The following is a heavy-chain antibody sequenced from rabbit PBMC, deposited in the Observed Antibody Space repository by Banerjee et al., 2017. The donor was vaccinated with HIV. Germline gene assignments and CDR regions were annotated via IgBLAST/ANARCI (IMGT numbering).Heavy chain of an antibody. CDR1: GFTLSSYW. CDR3: AREDGGVGGYDNNL. J-gene: IGHJ4*01. CDR2: IGAGSSGST. V-gene: IGHV1S45*01. D-gene: IGHD1-1*01. Sequence: QEQLVESGGGLVQPEGSLTLTCKASGFTLSSYWMWWVRQAPGKGLEWIACIGAGSSGSTYYASWAKGRFTISKTSSTTVTLQITSLTAADTATYFCAREDGGVGGYDNNLWGQGTLVTVS.